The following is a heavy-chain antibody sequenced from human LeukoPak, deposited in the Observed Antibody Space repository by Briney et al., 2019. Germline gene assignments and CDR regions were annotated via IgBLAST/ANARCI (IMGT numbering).Heavy chain of an antibody. J-gene: IGHJ6*02. CDR3: ARVERYDFWSGYYTPYYYYGMDV. CDR2: MNPNSGNT. Sequence: ASVKVSCTASGYTFTSYDINWVRQATGQGLEWMGWMNPNSGNTGYAQKFQGRVTMTRNTSISTAYMELSSLRSEDTAVYYCARVERYDFWSGYYTPYYYYGMDVWGQGTTVTVSS. D-gene: IGHD3-3*01. CDR1: GYTFTSYD. V-gene: IGHV1-8*01.